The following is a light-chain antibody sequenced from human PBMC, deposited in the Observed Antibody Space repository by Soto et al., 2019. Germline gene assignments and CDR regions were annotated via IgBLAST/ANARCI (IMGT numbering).Light chain of an antibody. CDR1: QPISSNY. J-gene: IGKJ1*01. CDR3: QQYGSSPWT. V-gene: IGKV3-20*01. CDR2: ASS. Sequence: EIVLTQSPGTLSLSPGERATLSCRASQPISSNYLAWYQQKPGQAPRLLIYASSTRATGIPDRFSGSGSGTDVTLTIRRLEPEDFALYYCQQYGSSPWTFGQGTRVEIK.